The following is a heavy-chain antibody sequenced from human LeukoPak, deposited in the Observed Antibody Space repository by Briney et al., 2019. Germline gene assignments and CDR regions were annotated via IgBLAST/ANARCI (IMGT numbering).Heavy chain of an antibody. D-gene: IGHD3-9*01. CDR3: ARDKVWDILTGYSRGMDV. CDR2: IWYDGSNK. J-gene: IGHJ6*02. Sequence: GGSLRLSCAASGFTFSSYGMHWVRQAPGKGLEWVAVIWYDGSNKYYADSVKGRFTISRDNSKNTLYLQMNSLRAEDTAVYYCARDKVWDILTGYSRGMDVWGQGTTVTVSS. CDR1: GFTFSSYG. V-gene: IGHV3-33*01.